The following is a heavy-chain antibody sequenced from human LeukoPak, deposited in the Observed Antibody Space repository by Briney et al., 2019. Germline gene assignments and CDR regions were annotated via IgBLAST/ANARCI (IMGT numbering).Heavy chain of an antibody. J-gene: IGHJ5*02. CDR3: ARDAYTGYTAMAKYNWFDP. V-gene: IGHV3-30-3*01. D-gene: IGHD5-18*01. Sequence: GGSLRLSCAASGFTFSSYAMHWVRQAPGKGLEWVAVISYDGSNKYYADSVKGRFTISRDNSKNTLHLQMNSLRAEDTAVYYCARDAYTGYTAMAKYNWFDPWGQGTLVTVSS. CDR1: GFTFSSYA. CDR2: ISYDGSNK.